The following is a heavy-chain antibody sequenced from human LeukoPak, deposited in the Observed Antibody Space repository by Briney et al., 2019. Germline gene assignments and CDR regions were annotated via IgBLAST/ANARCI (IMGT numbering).Heavy chain of an antibody. Sequence: HPRGSLRLSCAASGFTFSSYGMHWVRQAPGKGLEWVAIISYDGSNKYYADSVKGRFTISRDNSKNTLYLQMNSLRAEDTAVYYCARDDTSGYNYGTLDYWGQGTLVTVSS. CDR3: ARDDTSGYNYGTLDY. D-gene: IGHD5-18*01. J-gene: IGHJ4*02. CDR1: GFTFSSYG. V-gene: IGHV3-30*03. CDR2: ISYDGSNK.